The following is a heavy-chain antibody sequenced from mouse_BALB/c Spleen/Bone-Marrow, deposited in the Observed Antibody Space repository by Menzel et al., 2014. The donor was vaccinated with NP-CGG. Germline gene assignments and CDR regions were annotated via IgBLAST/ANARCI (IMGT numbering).Heavy chain of an antibody. J-gene: IGHJ2*01. V-gene: IGHV1-69*02. D-gene: IGHD1-1*01. CDR2: IYPSDSYT. CDR1: GYTFTSYW. Sequence: QVQLKESGAELVRPGASVKLSCKASGYTFTSYWINWVKQGPGQGLEWIGNIYPSDSYTNYNQKFKDKATLTVDKSSSTAYMQLSSRTAEDSAVYYCTREDYYGSSYVDYWGQGTTLTVSS. CDR3: TREDYYGSSYVDY.